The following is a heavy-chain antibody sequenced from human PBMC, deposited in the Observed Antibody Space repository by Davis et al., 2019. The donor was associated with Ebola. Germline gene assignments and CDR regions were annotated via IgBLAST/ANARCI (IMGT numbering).Heavy chain of an antibody. V-gene: IGHV3-7*01. CDR3: ASVFSRVKEGNYYYYCGMDV. Sequence: GGSLRLSCAASGFTFSSYGMHWVRQAPGKGLEWVANIKQDGSEKYYVDSVKGRFTISRDNSKNTLYLQMGSLRAEDMAVYYCASVFSRVKEGNYYYYCGMDVWGQGTTVTVSS. J-gene: IGHJ6*02. CDR1: GFTFSSYG. D-gene: IGHD3-9*01. CDR2: IKQDGSEK.